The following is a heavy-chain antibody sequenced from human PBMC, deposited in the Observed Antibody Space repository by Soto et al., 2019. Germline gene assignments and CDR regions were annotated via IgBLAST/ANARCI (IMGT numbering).Heavy chain of an antibody. CDR1: GFTFSSYG. D-gene: IGHD6-19*01. Sequence: PGGSLRLSCAASGFTFSSYGMHWVRQAPGKGLEWVAVIWYDGSNKYYADSVKGRFTISRDNAKNSLYLQMDSLRADDTAVYYCPRDEGSAWYFDYWGQGTQVTVSS. CDR2: IWYDGSNK. CDR3: PRDEGSAWYFDY. V-gene: IGHV3-33*01. J-gene: IGHJ4*02.